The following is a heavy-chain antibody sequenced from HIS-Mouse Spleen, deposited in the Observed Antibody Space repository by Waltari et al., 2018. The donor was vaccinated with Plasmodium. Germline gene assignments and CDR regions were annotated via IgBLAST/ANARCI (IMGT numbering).Heavy chain of an antibody. V-gene: IGHV3-13*01. CDR1: GFTFSSYD. CDR3: ARGRWNHAFDI. Sequence: EVQLVESGGGLVQPGGSLRLSCAASGFTFSSYDMHWVRQATGKVREGVSAIGTAGDTYYPGSVKGRFTISRENAKNSLYLQMNSLRAGDTAVYYCARGRWNHAFDIWGQGTMVTVSS. D-gene: IGHD1-1*01. J-gene: IGHJ3*02. CDR2: IGTAGDT.